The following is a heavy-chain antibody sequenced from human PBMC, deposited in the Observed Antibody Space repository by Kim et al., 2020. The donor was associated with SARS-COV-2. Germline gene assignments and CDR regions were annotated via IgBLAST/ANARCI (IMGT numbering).Heavy chain of an antibody. J-gene: IGHJ4*02. V-gene: IGHV3-30*18. CDR1: GFTFSSYG. CDR2: ISYDGSNK. Sequence: GGSLRLSCAASGFTFSSYGMHWVRQAPGKGLEWVAVISYDGSNKYYADSVKGRFTISRDNSKNTLYLQMNSLRAEDTAVYYCAKPSRQQLVFTTFDYWGQGTLVTVSS. CDR3: AKPSRQQLVFTTFDY. D-gene: IGHD6-13*01.